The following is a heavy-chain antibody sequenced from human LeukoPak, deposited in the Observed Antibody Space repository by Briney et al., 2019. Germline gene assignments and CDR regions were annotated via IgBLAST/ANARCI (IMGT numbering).Heavy chain of an antibody. CDR2: IYSGGST. Sequence: GGSLRLSCAASGFTFNTYWMSWVRQAPGKGLEWVSVIYSGGSTYYADSVKGRFTISRDNSKNTLYLQMNSLRAEDTAVYYCARDSWELQTWGQGTLVTVSS. CDR3: ARDSWELQT. V-gene: IGHV3-66*01. D-gene: IGHD1-26*01. CDR1: GFTFNTYW. J-gene: IGHJ5*02.